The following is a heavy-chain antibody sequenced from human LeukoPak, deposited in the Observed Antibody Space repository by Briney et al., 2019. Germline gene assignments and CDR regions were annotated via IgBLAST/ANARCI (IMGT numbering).Heavy chain of an antibody. J-gene: IGHJ5*02. CDR3: ARGPEADYDFNNWFDP. D-gene: IGHD3-3*01. Sequence: ASVKVSCKASGGTFSSYAISWVRQAPGQGLEWMGRIIPILGIANYAQKFQGRVTITADKSTSTAYMELSSLRSGDTAVYYCARGPEADYDFNNWFDPWGQGTLATVSS. V-gene: IGHV1-69*04. CDR2: IIPILGIA. CDR1: GGTFSSYA.